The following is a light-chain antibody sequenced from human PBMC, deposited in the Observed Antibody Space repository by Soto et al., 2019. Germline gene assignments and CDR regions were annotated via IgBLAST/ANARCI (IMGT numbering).Light chain of an antibody. Sequence: DIQMTQSPSTLSASVGDRVTITCRASQSISSWLAWYQQKPGKAPKLLIYDASSLESGGSSRFSGSGSGTEFTLTISSLQPDDFATYYCQQYNSYSSGTFGQGTKLEIK. CDR1: QSISSW. CDR3: QQYNSYSSGT. CDR2: DAS. J-gene: IGKJ2*02. V-gene: IGKV1-5*01.